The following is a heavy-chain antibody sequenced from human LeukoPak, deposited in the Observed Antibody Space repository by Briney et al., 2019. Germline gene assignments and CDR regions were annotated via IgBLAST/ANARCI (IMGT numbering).Heavy chain of an antibody. V-gene: IGHV3-33*01. D-gene: IGHD2-2*01. J-gene: IGHJ4*02. CDR1: GFTFSSYG. CDR3: ARDRGTKAIPFDY. CDR2: IWYDGSNK. Sequence: GGSLRLSCAASGFTFSSYGMHWVRQAPGKGLEWVAVIWYDGSNKYCADSVKGRFTISRDNSKNTLYLQVNSLRAEDTAVYYCARDRGTKAIPFDYWGQGTLVTVSS.